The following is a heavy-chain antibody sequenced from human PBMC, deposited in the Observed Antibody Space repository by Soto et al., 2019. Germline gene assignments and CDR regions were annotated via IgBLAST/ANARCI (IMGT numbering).Heavy chain of an antibody. CDR1: GGSISSGGYY. Sequence: SETLSLTCTVSGGSISSGGYYWTWIRQHPGKGLEWIGYIYYSGSTYYNPSLKSRVTISVETSKSQFSLRLTSVTAADSAVYYCARLGAYYQSIDPWGPGTLVTVYS. CDR2: IYYSGST. CDR3: ARLGAYYQSIDP. V-gene: IGHV4-31*03. D-gene: IGHD2-21*01. J-gene: IGHJ5*02.